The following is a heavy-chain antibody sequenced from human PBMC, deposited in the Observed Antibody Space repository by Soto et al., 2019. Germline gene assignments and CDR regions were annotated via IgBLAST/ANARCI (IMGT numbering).Heavy chain of an antibody. CDR1: GFTFSNAW. J-gene: IGHJ6*03. D-gene: IGHD5-18*01. Sequence: GGSLRLSCAASGFTFSNAWMSWVRQAPGKGLEWVGRIKSKTDGGTTDYAAPVKGRFTISRDDSKNTLYLQMNSLKTEDTAVYYCTTRRSPIQLWFGYYYYMDVWGKGTTVTVSS. V-gene: IGHV3-15*01. CDR2: IKSKTDGGTT. CDR3: TTRRSPIQLWFGYYYYMDV.